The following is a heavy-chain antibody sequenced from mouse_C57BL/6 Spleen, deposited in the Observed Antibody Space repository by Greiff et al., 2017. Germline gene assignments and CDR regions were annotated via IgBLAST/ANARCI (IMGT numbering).Heavy chain of an antibody. V-gene: IGHV3-6*01. CDR1: GYSITSGYY. CDR2: ISYDGSN. CDR3: ASPDYPAWFAY. Sequence: ESGPGLVKPSQSLSLTCSVTGYSITSGYYWNWIRQFPGNKLEWMGYISYDGSNNYNPSLKNRISITRDTSKNQFFLKLNSVTTEDTATYYCASPDYPAWFAYWGQGTLVTVSA. J-gene: IGHJ3*01. D-gene: IGHD2-4*01.